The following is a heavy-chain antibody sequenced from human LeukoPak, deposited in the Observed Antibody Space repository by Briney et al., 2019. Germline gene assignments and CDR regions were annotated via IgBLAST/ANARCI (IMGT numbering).Heavy chain of an antibody. CDR2: IKEDGSEK. CDR3: ARDRIGGEEY. CDR1: GFTFSSYA. V-gene: IGHV3-7*01. Sequence: PGGSLRLSCAASGFTFSSYAMHWVRQAPGKGLEWVANIKEDGSEKDYVDSVKGRFTISRDNAKNSLYLQMDSLRAEDTAVYYCARDRIGGEEYWGQGTLVTVSS. J-gene: IGHJ4*02. D-gene: IGHD3-16*01.